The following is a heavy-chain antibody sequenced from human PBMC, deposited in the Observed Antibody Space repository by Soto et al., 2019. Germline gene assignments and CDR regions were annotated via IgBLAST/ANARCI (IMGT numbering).Heavy chain of an antibody. CDR1: GFTFSSYA. J-gene: IGHJ3*02. CDR2: ISGSGGST. V-gene: IGHV3-23*01. CDR3: AKIPRWLQSNGAFDI. D-gene: IGHD5-12*01. Sequence: MRLSCAASGFTFSSYAMSWVRQAPGKGLEWVSAISGSGGSTYYADSVKGRFTISRDNSKNTLYLQMNSLRAEDTAVYYCAKIPRWLQSNGAFDIWGQGTIVTVSS.